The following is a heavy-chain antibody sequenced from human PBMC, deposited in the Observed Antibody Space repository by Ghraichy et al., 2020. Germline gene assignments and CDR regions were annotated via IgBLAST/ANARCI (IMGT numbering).Heavy chain of an antibody. CDR2: ISAYNGNT. J-gene: IGHJ4*02. CDR3: ARVYYYDSSGYTVPYFDY. V-gene: IGHV1-18*01. D-gene: IGHD3-22*01. CDR1: GYTFTSYG. Sequence: ASVKVSCKASGYTFTSYGISWVRQAPGQGLEWMGWISAYNGNTNYAQKLQGRVTMTTDTSTSTAYMELRSLRSDDTAVYYCARVYYYDSSGYTVPYFDYWGQGTLVTVSS.